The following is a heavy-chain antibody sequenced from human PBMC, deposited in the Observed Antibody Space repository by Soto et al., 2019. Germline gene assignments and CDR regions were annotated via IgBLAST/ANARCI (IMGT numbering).Heavy chain of an antibody. CDR1: GTSISSGAYQ. CDR3: ARDIAASACFDY. V-gene: IGHV4-31*03. CDR2: IYYSGST. D-gene: IGHD6-13*01. J-gene: IGHJ4*02. Sequence: SETLSLTCTVSGTSISSGAYQWAWIRQPPGKDLEWIGSIYYSGSTFYNPSLKSRVAMSVDTSNTQFSLRLNSVTAADTAVYYFARDIAASACFDYWGVGTLVTVSS.